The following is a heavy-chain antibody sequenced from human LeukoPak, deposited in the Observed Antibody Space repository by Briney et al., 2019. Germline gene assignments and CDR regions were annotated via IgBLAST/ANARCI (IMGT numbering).Heavy chain of an antibody. CDR1: GFTFSNAW. V-gene: IGHV3-23*01. D-gene: IGHD3-22*01. J-gene: IGHJ4*02. CDR2: ISGSGGST. CDR3: AKFGRWDYYDSSGYTPYYFDY. Sequence: GGSLRLSCAASGFTFSNAWMSWVRQAPGKGLEWVSAISGSGGSTYYADSVKGRFTISRDNSKNTLYLQMNSLRAEDTAVYYCAKFGRWDYYDSSGYTPYYFDYWGQGTLVTVSS.